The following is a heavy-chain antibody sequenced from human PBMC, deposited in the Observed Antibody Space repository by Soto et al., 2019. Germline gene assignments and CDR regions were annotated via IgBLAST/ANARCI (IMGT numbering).Heavy chain of an antibody. D-gene: IGHD6-13*01. CDR1: GGTFSSYS. V-gene: IGHV1-69*18. CDR2: LIPMFGTT. J-gene: IGHJ6*02. Sequence: QVQLVQSGAEVKTPGSSVKVSCEASGGTFSSYSINWVRQAPGQGLEWMGRLIPMFGTTDYAQRFQGRVTFTADDSTDTASMEVTDLTSEDTAVYYCARAAVLTFTRFYDVDVWGQGTTVTVSS. CDR3: ARAAVLTFTRFYDVDV.